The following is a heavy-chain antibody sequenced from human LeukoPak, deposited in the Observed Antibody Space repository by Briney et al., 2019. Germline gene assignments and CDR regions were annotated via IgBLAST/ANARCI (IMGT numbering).Heavy chain of an antibody. CDR3: ARLPYCSGGSCFPPN. Sequence: GASVKVSCKASGDTFSSYYVHWVRQAPGQGLEWMGWINTNTGNPTYAQGFTGRFVFSLDTSVSTAYLQISSLKAEDTAVYYCARLPYCSGGSCFPPNWGQGTLVTVSS. J-gene: IGHJ4*02. D-gene: IGHD2-15*01. V-gene: IGHV7-4-1*02. CDR2: INTNTGNP. CDR1: GDTFSSYY.